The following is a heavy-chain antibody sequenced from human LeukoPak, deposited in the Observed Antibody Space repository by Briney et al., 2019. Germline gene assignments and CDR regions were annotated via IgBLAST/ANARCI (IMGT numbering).Heavy chain of an antibody. D-gene: IGHD7-27*01. Sequence: GGSLRLSCAASGFTFDAFGMTWVRQAPGKGLEWVSAIRGDAGSTGYADSVKGRFTISRDNAKNSLYLQMNGLRVEDTALYYCARVWAWGSGNYFDNWGQGTLVTVSS. V-gene: IGHV3-20*04. CDR3: ARVWAWGSGNYFDN. CDR1: GFTFDAFG. CDR2: IRGDAGST. J-gene: IGHJ4*02.